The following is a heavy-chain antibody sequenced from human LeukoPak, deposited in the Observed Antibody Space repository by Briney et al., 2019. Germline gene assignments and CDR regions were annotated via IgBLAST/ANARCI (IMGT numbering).Heavy chain of an antibody. CDR1: GFTFSSYS. J-gene: IGHJ4*02. Sequence: PGGSLRLSCAASGFTFSSYSMNWVRQAPGKGLEWVSSISSSSSYIYYADSVKGRFTISRDNAKNSLYLQMNSLRAEDTAVYYCARAHYGDDDANFDYWGQGTLVTVS. CDR3: ARAHYGDDDANFDY. CDR2: ISSSSSYI. V-gene: IGHV3-21*01. D-gene: IGHD4-17*01.